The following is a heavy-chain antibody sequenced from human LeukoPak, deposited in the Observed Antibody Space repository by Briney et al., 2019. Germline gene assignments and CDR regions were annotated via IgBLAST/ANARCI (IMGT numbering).Heavy chain of an antibody. V-gene: IGHV7-4-1*02. CDR3: AREGEGYGSNHFGI. Sequence: GASVRVSCKASGYFFTTYALNWVRQAPGQRPEWLGWINTKTGSPSYAQGFTGRFVFSLDTSVTTAYLQISSLKAEDTAVYYCAREGEGYGSNHFGIWGQGTLVTVSS. J-gene: IGHJ4*02. CDR1: GYFFTTYA. D-gene: IGHD2-15*01. CDR2: INTKTGSP.